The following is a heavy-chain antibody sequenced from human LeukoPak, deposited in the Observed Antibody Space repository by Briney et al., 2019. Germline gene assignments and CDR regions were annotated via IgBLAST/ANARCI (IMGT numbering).Heavy chain of an antibody. J-gene: IGHJ4*02. CDR1: RYAFTNYG. Sequence: ASVKVSCKASRYAFTNYGFTWVRRAPGQGLEWMGIINPSGGSTSYAQKFQGRVTMTRDMSTSTVYMELSSLRSEDTAVYYCARDGRHCSSTSCYRGIVGYWGQGTLVTVSS. CDR2: INPSGGST. CDR3: ARDGRHCSSTSCYRGIVGY. D-gene: IGHD2-2*01. V-gene: IGHV1-46*01.